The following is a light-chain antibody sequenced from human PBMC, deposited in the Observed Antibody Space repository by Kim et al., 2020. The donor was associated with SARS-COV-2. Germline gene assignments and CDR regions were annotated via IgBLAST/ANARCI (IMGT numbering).Light chain of an antibody. CDR2: GKD. J-gene: IGLJ2*01. CDR3: NSRDSNDNVV. V-gene: IGLV3-19*01. Sequence: ALGQTVRITCLGDSLRSYYATWYQQKPGQAPKVVIYGKDNRPSGIPDRFSGSSSGNTAYLTITGTQAGDEADYYCNSRDSNDNVVFGGGTKVTVL. CDR1: SLRSYY.